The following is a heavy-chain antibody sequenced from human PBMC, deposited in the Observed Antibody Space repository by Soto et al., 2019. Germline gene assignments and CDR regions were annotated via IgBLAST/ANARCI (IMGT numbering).Heavy chain of an antibody. CDR2: ISGSGGST. J-gene: IGHJ4*02. CDR3: AKDPGYYDSSGSFDY. CDR1: GFTFSSYA. Sequence: GGSLRLSCAASGFTFSSYAMSWVRQAPGKGLEWVSAISGSGGSTYYADSVKGRFTISRDNSKNTLYLQMNSLRAEDTAVYYCAKDPGYYDSSGSFDYWGQGTLVTAPQ. V-gene: IGHV3-23*01. D-gene: IGHD3-22*01.